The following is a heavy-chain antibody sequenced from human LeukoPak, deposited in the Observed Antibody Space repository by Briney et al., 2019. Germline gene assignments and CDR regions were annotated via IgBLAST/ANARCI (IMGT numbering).Heavy chain of an antibody. CDR1: GFTFDDYA. CDR3: ANLLHHSSGHEN. J-gene: IGHJ4*02. V-gene: IGHV3-9*03. CDR2: ISWNSGSI. D-gene: IGHD6-19*01. Sequence: PGGSLRLSCAASGFTFDDYAMHWVRQAPGKGLEWVSGISWNSGSIGYADSVKGRFTISRDNAKNSLYLQMNSLRAEDMALYYCANLLHHSSGHENWGQGTLVTVSS.